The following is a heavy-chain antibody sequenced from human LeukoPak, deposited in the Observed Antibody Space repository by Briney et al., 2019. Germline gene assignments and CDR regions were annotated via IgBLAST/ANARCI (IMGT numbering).Heavy chain of an antibody. Sequence: PSETLSLTCTVSAVSLSTYPWNWIRKSPEKGLEWIGYMQSTGNSNYNPSFKSRVTISVDMSRNQTVLYLSSVTAADTAAYFCGRDKQHSYGRYFDHWGQGILVTVSS. V-gene: IGHV4-59*01. CDR3: GRDKQHSYGRYFDH. CDR2: MQSTGNS. J-gene: IGHJ4*02. D-gene: IGHD5-18*01. CDR1: AVSLSTYP.